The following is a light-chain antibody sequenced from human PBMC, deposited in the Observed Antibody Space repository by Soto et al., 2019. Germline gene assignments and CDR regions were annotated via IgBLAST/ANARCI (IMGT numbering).Light chain of an antibody. J-gene: IGKJ4*01. CDR1: QDISNY. V-gene: IGKV1-33*01. Sequence: DIQMTQSPSSLSASVGDRVTITCQASQDISNYLNWYQQKPGKAPKLLIYAASNLETGVPSRFSGSVHGTDFTFAISRQQPEDTATYYCQQYENPLLTFGGGTKVEIK. CDR2: AAS. CDR3: QQYENPLLT.